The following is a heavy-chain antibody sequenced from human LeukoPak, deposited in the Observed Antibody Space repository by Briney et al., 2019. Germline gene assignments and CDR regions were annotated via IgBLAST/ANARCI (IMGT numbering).Heavy chain of an antibody. Sequence: GGSLRLSCAASGFTFSNAWMSWVRQAPGKGLEWVGRIKSKNDGGTTDYAAPVKGRFTISRDDSKNTLYLQMNSLKTEDTAVYYCTTDVLPIAAAGDPFDYWGQGTLVTVSS. V-gene: IGHV3-15*01. J-gene: IGHJ4*02. CDR1: GFTFSNAW. CDR3: TTDVLPIAAAGDPFDY. D-gene: IGHD6-13*01. CDR2: IKSKNDGGTT.